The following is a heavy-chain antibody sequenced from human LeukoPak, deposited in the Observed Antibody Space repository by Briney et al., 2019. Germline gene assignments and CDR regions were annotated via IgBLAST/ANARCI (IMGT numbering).Heavy chain of an antibody. CDR3: ARKAKQQLIMYWYFDL. J-gene: IGHJ2*01. Sequence: GGSLRLSCAASGFTFSDYYMSWIRQAPGKGLEWVSYISSSGSTIYYADSVKGRFTISRDNAKNSLYLQMNSLRAEDTAVYYCARKAKQQLIMYWYFDLWGRGTLVTVSS. CDR2: ISSSGSTI. D-gene: IGHD6-13*01. V-gene: IGHV3-11*04. CDR1: GFTFSDYY.